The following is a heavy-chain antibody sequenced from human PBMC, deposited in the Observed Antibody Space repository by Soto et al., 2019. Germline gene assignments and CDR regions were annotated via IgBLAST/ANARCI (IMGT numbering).Heavy chain of an antibody. CDR2: ISYDGSNK. Sequence: QVQLVESGGGVVQPGRSLRLSCAASGFTFSSYAMHWVRQAPGKGLEWVAVISYDGSNKYYADSVKGRFTISRDNSKNTLYLQMNSLRAEDTAVYYCASERAGRNWFDPWGQGTLVTVSS. V-gene: IGHV3-30-3*01. D-gene: IGHD6-19*01. J-gene: IGHJ5*02. CDR3: ASERAGRNWFDP. CDR1: GFTFSSYA.